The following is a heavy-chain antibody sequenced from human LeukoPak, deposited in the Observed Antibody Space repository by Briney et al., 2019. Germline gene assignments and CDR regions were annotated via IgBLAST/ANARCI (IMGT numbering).Heavy chain of an antibody. CDR2: IYYSGGT. Sequence: TSETLSLTCTVSGGSISSYYWSWIRQPPGKGLEWIGYIYYSGGTNYNPSLKSRVTISVDTSKNQFSLKLSSVTAADTAVYYCARAYSSGWYTGGYFDYWGQGTLVTVSS. J-gene: IGHJ4*02. D-gene: IGHD6-19*01. CDR1: GGSISSYY. V-gene: IGHV4-59*01. CDR3: ARAYSSGWYTGGYFDY.